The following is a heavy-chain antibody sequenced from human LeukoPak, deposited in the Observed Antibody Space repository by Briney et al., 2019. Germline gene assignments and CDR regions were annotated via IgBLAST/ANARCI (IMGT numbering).Heavy chain of an antibody. V-gene: IGHV4-59*01. CDR2: IYYSGST. Sequence: PSETLSLTCTVPGGSISSYYWSWIRQPPGKGLEWIGYIYYSGSTNYNPSLKSRVTISVDTSKNQFSLKLSSVTAADTAVYYCARLGYCSGGSCYAHAPYYYYYYMDVWAKGPRSPSP. D-gene: IGHD2-15*01. CDR3: ARLGYCSGGSCYAHAPYYYYYYMDV. J-gene: IGHJ6*03. CDR1: GGSISSYY.